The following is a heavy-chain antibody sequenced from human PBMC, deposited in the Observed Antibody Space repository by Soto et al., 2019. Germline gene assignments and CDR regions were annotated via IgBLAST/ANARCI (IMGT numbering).Heavy chain of an antibody. CDR2: IIPSFGTA. CDR1: GGTFSSYA. CDR3: ARWAVVVPAALGGAFDI. D-gene: IGHD2-2*01. V-gene: IGHV1-69*06. Sequence: QVQLVQSWAEVKKPGSSGKVSCKASGGTFSSYAISWVRQAPGQGLEWMGGIIPSFGTANYAQKFQGRVTITADKSTSTAYMELSSLRSEDTAVYYCARWAVVVPAALGGAFDIWGQGTMVTVSS. J-gene: IGHJ3*02.